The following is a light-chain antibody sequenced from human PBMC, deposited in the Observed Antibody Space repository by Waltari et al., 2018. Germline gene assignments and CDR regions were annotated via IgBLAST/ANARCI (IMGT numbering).Light chain of an antibody. CDR3: QQLNSYPRT. V-gene: IGKV1-9*01. Sequence: DIQLTQSPSFLSASVGDRVTITCRASQGISSYLAWYQQKPGKAPTLLIYVASTLQSGVPSRFSGSGSGTEFTLTISSLQPEDSATYYCQQLNSYPRTFGPGTKVDIK. CDR2: VAS. CDR1: QGISSY. J-gene: IGKJ3*01.